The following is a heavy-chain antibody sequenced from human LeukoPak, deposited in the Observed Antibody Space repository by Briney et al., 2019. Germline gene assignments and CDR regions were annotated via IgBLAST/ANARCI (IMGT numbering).Heavy chain of an antibody. J-gene: IGHJ3*02. D-gene: IGHD3-22*01. CDR2: IGGSGTST. CDR3: AKVSVVAGRNAFDI. Sequence: GGSLRLSCAASGFTFSTCAMSWVRQAPGKGLEWVSVIGGSGTSTYYADSVKGRFTISRDNSKNMLYLQMNSLRVEDTAIYYCAKVSVVAGRNAFDIWGQGTMVTVSS. V-gene: IGHV3-23*01. CDR1: GFTFSTCA.